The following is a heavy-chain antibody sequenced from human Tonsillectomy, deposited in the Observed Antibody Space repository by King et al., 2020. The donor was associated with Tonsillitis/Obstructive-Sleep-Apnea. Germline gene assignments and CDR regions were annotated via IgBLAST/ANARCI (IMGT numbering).Heavy chain of an antibody. CDR3: AHMDPTVGHKGHAFDI. Sequence: ITLKESGPTLVKPTQTLTLTCTFSGFSLSTSGVGVGWIRQPPGKALEWLALIYWDDDKRYSPSLKSRLTITKDTSKNQVVLTMTNMDPVETGTYYCAHMDPTVGHKGHAFDIWGQGTMVTVSS. J-gene: IGHJ3*02. D-gene: IGHD1-26*01. CDR1: GFSLSTSGVG. CDR2: IYWDDDK. V-gene: IGHV2-5*02.